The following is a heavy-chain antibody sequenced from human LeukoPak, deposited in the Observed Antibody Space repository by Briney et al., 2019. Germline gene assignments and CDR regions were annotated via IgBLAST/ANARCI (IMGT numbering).Heavy chain of an antibody. CDR1: GGSISSYY. V-gene: IGHV4-59*01. J-gene: IGHJ4*02. CDR3: ARDSGERGTSFDY. D-gene: IGHD3-10*01. CDR2: IYYTGST. Sequence: SETLSLTCTVSGGSISSYYWNWIRQPPGKGLEWIGYIYYTGSTNYNPSLKSRVTISVDTSKNQFSLKLSSVTAADTAVYYCARDSGERGTSFDYWGQGTLVTVSS.